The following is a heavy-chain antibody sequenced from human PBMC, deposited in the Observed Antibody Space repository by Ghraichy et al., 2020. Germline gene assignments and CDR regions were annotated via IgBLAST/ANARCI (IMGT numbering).Heavy chain of an antibody. CDR3: ARFFRYCSGGSCYSYYFDY. D-gene: IGHD2-15*01. CDR2: IYYSGST. CDR1: GGSISSSSYY. J-gene: IGHJ4*02. V-gene: IGHV4-39*01. Sequence: SETLSLTCTVSGGSISSSSYYWGWIRQPPGKGLEWIGSIYYSGSTYYNPSLKSRVTISVDTSKNQFSLKLSSVTAADTAGYYCARFFRYCSGGSCYSYYFDYWGQGTLVTVSS.